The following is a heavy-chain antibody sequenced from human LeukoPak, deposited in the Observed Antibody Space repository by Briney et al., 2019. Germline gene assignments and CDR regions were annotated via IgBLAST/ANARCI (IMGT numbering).Heavy chain of an antibody. Sequence: GGSLRLSCAASGFAFSNYGMNWVRQAPGKGLEWVSSISSSSSYIYYADSVKGRFTISRDNAKNSLFLQMNSLRAEDTAVYYCARATSDNILTGYYSPWGQGTLVTVSS. CDR2: ISSSSSYI. CDR3: ARATSDNILTGYYSP. V-gene: IGHV3-21*01. CDR1: GFAFSNYG. D-gene: IGHD3-9*01. J-gene: IGHJ5*02.